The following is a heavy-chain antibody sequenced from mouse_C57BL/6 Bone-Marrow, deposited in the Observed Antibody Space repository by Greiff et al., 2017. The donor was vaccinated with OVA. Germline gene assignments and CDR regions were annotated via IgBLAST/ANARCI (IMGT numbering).Heavy chain of an antibody. CDR3: TTLYPSYYARDY. CDR1: GFNIKDDY. J-gene: IGHJ4*01. CDR2: IDPENGDT. V-gene: IGHV14-4*01. Sequence: VQLQQSGAELVRPGASVKLSCTASGFNIKDDYMHWVKQRPEQGLEWIGWIDPENGDTEYASKFQGKATITADTSSNTAYLQLSSLTSEDTAVYYCTTLYPSYYARDYWGQGTSVTVSS.